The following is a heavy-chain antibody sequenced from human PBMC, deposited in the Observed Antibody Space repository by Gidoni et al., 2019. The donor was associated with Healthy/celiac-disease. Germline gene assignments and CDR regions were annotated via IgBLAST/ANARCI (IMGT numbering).Heavy chain of an antibody. CDR2: ISGSGGST. CDR3: AKVSHDFWSGYNDY. Sequence: EVQLLESGGGLVQPGGSLRLSCAASGFSFSSYAMRWVRQAPGKGLEWVSAISGSGGSTYYADSVKGRFTISRDNSKNTLYLQMNSLRAEDTAVYYCAKVSHDFWSGYNDYWGQGTLVTVSS. CDR1: GFSFSSYA. J-gene: IGHJ4*02. V-gene: IGHV3-23*01. D-gene: IGHD3-3*01.